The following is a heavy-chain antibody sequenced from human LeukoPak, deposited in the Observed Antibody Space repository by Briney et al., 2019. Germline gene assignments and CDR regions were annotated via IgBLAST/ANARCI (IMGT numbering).Heavy chain of an antibody. CDR1: GFTFSSYS. D-gene: IGHD3-22*01. V-gene: IGHV3-21*01. CDR3: ARDNLYYYDSSGYYPFDY. Sequence: GGSLRLSCAASGFTFSSYSMNWVRQAPGKGLEWVSSISSSSSYIHYADSVKGRFTISRDNAKNSLYLQMNSLRAEDTAVYYCARDNLYYYDSSGYYPFDYWGQGTLVTVSS. CDR2: ISSSSSYI. J-gene: IGHJ4*02.